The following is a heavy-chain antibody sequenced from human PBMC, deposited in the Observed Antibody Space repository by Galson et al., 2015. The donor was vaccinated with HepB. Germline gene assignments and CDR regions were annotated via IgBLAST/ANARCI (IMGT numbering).Heavy chain of an antibody. CDR3: AREGVHYYGSGSNDY. CDR1: GGTFSSYA. Sequence: SVKVSCKASGGTFSSYAISWVRQAPGQGLEWMGGIIPIFGTANYAQKFQGRVTITADESTSTAYMELSSLRSEDTAVYYCAREGVHYYGSGSNDYWGQGTLVTVSS. D-gene: IGHD3-10*01. CDR2: IIPIFGTA. V-gene: IGHV1-69*13. J-gene: IGHJ4*02.